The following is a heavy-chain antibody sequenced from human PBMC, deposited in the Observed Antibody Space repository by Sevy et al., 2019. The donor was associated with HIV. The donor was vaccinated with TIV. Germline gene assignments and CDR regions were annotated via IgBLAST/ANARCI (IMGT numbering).Heavy chain of an antibody. CDR3: AAVVFTFGGGPYEFHHFMDV. D-gene: IGHD3-16*01. CDR1: GFTFSSYD. CDR2: ISYDGRSK. V-gene: IGHV3-30*03. J-gene: IGHJ6*03. Sequence: GGSLRLSCTASGFTFSSYDIHWVRQAPGKGLEWVAGISYDGRSKHYADSVKGRFTISRDNAKSTLYLQMDSLRVEDTAVFYCAAVVFTFGGGPYEFHHFMDVWGKGTTVTVSS.